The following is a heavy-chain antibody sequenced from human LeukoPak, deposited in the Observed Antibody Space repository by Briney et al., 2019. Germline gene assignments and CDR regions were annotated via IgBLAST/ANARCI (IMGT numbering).Heavy chain of an antibody. J-gene: IGHJ4*02. CDR2: ITSGSSYI. V-gene: IGHV3-21*01. Sequence: GGSLRLSCAASGFTFSSYNMNWVRQAPGKGLEWVSSITSGSSYIYYADSVKGRFTISRDNAKNSLYLQMNSLRAEDTAVYYCARGHGGYYSDSSGPVDYWGQGTLVTVSS. D-gene: IGHD3-22*01. CDR1: GFTFSSYN. CDR3: ARGHGGYYSDSSGPVDY.